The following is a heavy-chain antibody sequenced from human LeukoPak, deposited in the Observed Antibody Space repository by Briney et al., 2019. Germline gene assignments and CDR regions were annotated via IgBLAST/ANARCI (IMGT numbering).Heavy chain of an antibody. Sequence: SETLSLTCAVYGGSFSGYYWSWIRQPPGKGLEWIGEINHSGSTNYNPSLKSRVTISVDTSKNQFSLKLSSVTAADTAVYYCARDPYSSGWYGWGYFQHWGQGTLVTVSS. CDR2: INHSGST. CDR3: ARDPYSSGWYGWGYFQH. CDR1: GGSFSGYY. J-gene: IGHJ1*01. D-gene: IGHD6-19*01. V-gene: IGHV4-34*01.